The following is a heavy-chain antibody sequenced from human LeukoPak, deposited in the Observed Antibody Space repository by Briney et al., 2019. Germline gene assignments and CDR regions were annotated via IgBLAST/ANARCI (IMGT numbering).Heavy chain of an antibody. D-gene: IGHD3-10*01. CDR1: GGSISSSSYY. CDR3: ASEDGSGSSHLDY. J-gene: IGHJ4*02. Sequence: NASETLSLTCTVSGGSISSSSYYWGWIRQPPGKGLEWIGSIYYSGSTYYNPSLKSRVTISVDTSKNQFSLKLSSVTAADTAVYYCASEDGSGSSHLDYWGQGTLVTVSS. V-gene: IGHV4-39*07. CDR2: IYYSGST.